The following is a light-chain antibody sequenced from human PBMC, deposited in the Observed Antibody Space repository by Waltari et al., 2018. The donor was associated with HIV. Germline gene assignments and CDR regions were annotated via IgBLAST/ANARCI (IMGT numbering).Light chain of an antibody. CDR2: DVN. J-gene: IGLJ3*02. Sequence: QSALTQPASVSGSLGQSITISCIGSSSDIGTYNHVSWYQQYPDKAPLLLIRDVNTRDAGIPFRFSSSKSGKTATLTISGLQAEDEADYYCSSYITTGTILFGGGTKVTVL. CDR1: SSDIGTYNH. V-gene: IGLV2-14*03. CDR3: SSYITTGTIL.